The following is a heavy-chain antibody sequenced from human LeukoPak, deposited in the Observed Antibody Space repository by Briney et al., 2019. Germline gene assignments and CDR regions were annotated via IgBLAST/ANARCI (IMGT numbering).Heavy chain of an antibody. D-gene: IGHD3-3*01. CDR3: AGLTSAAPNFDY. CDR2: IYYSGST. CDR1: GGSISSYY. V-gene: IGHV4-59*08. Sequence: SETLPLTCTVSGGSISSYYWSWIRQPPGKGLEWIGYIYYSGSTNYNPSLKSRVTISVDTSKNQFSLKLSSVTAADTAVYYCAGLTSAAPNFDYWGQGTLVTVSS. J-gene: IGHJ4*02.